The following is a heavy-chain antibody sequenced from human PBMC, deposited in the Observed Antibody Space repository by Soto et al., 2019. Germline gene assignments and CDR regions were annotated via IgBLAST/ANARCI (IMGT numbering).Heavy chain of an antibody. CDR1: GFTFSSYW. V-gene: IGHV3-7*03. Sequence: GGSLRLSCAASGFTFSSYWMSWVRQAPGKGLEWVANIKQDGSEKYYVDSVKGRFTISRDNAKNSLYLQMNSLRAEDTAVYYCARTRYSSSRYFDYWGQGTLVTVS. D-gene: IGHD6-6*01. J-gene: IGHJ4*02. CDR2: IKQDGSEK. CDR3: ARTRYSSSRYFDY.